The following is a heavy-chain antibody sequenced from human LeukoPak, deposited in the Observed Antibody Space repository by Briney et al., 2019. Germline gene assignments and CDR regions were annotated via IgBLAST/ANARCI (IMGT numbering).Heavy chain of an antibody. J-gene: IGHJ3*02. V-gene: IGHV4-39*07. Sequence: SETLSLTCTVSSGSISTSNYYWGWVRQPPGKALEWIGNIFYSGSTYYSPSLKSRVTISPDTSRNQFSLKLNSVTAADTAVYYCARDRKGITIFGVVTSDAFDIWGQGTMVTVSS. CDR2: IFYSGST. CDR3: ARDRKGITIFGVVTSDAFDI. D-gene: IGHD3-3*01. CDR1: SGSISTSNYY.